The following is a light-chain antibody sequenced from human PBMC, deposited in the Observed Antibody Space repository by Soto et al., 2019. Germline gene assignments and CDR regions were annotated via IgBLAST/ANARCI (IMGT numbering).Light chain of an antibody. V-gene: IGLV8-61*01. Sequence: QTVVTQEPSFSVSPGRTVTLTCGLSSGSVSTSYYPSWYQQTPGQPPRTLIYNTNTRSSGVPDRFSGSILGNKAALTITGAQADDESDYYCLLYMGSGNWVFGGGTKLTVL. CDR2: NTN. CDR1: SGSVSTSYY. J-gene: IGLJ3*02. CDR3: LLYMGSGNWV.